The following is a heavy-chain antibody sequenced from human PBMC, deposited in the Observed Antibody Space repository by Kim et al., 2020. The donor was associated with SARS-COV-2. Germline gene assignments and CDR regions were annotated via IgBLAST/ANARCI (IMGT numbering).Heavy chain of an antibody. J-gene: IGHJ3*02. D-gene: IGHD3-10*01. V-gene: IGHV4-34*01. CDR3: ARRRAYYYGSGSYSGAFDI. Sequence: SRVTISVDTSKNQFSLKLSSVTAADTAVYYCARRRAYYYGSGSYSGAFDIWGQGTMVTVSS.